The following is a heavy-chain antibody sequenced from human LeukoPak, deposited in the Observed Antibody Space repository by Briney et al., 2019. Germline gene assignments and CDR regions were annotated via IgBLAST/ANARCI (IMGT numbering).Heavy chain of an antibody. V-gene: IGHV4-61*01. J-gene: IGHJ4*02. Sequence: SETLSLTCTVSGGSFSSGSYYWSWIRQPPGKGLEWIGYIYYSGSTNYNPSLKSRVTISVDTSKNQFSLKLSSVTAADTAVYYCASLHDYSNYVFDYWGQGTLVTVSS. CDR3: ASLHDYSNYVFDY. D-gene: IGHD4-11*01. CDR2: IYYSGST. CDR1: GGSFSSGSYY.